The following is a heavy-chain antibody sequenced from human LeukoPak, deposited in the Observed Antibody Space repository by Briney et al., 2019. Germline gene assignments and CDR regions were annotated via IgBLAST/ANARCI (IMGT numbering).Heavy chain of an antibody. CDR3: ARQAYGSGSYYDY. CDR1: GGSISSYY. J-gene: IGHJ4*02. D-gene: IGHD3-10*01. V-gene: IGHV4-59*01. Sequence: SETLSLTCTVSGGSISSYYWSWIRQPPGKGLAWIGYIYYSGSTNYNPSLKSRVTISVDTSKNQFSLKLSSVTAADTAVYYCARQAYGSGSYYDYWGQGTLVTVSS. CDR2: IYYSGST.